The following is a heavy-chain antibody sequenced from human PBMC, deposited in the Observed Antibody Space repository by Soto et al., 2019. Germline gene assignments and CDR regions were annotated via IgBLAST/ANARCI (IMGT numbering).Heavy chain of an antibody. CDR1: GFTVSNNY. V-gene: IGHV3-53*02. Sequence: EVQLVETGGGLIQPGGSQRLSCAASGFTVSNNYMSWVRQAPGKGLEWVSVIYSGGSTYYADSVKGRFTISRDNSKNTLYLQMNSLRAEDTAVYYCARVMVAILSWFDPWGQGTLVTVSS. CDR2: IYSGGST. D-gene: IGHD2-21*01. J-gene: IGHJ5*02. CDR3: ARVMVAILSWFDP.